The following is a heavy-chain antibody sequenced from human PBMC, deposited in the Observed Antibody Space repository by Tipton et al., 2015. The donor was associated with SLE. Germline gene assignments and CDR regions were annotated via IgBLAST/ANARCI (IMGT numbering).Heavy chain of an antibody. CDR1: GGSISSYY. Sequence: TLPLTCTVSGGSISSYYWSWIRQPPGKGLEWIGYIYYSGSTNYNPSLKSRVTISVDTSKNQFSLKLSSVTAADTAVYYCARGRDRDREDAFDIWGQGTMVTVSS. V-gene: IGHV4-59*01. CDR3: ARGRDRDREDAFDI. D-gene: IGHD5-24*01. J-gene: IGHJ3*02. CDR2: IYYSGST.